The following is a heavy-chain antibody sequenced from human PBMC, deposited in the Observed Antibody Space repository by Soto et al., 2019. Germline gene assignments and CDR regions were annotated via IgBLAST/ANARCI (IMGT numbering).Heavy chain of an antibody. Sequence: GASVKVSCKASGFSFSDYFMHWVRQAPGRGLEWMGIINPSGDSRNYAQKFQGRVTITRDTSTSTVYMDLSSLRYEDTAVYYCARDNSQNYGTPAASSSFHPRGPGTPVTVSS. CDR1: GFSFSDYF. D-gene: IGHD2-15*01. CDR3: ARDNSQNYGTPAASSSFHP. J-gene: IGHJ5*02. V-gene: IGHV1-46*01. CDR2: INPSGDSR.